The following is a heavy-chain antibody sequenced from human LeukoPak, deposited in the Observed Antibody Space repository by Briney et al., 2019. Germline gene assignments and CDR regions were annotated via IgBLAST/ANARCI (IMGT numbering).Heavy chain of an antibody. CDR3: ARHAHSHYYIDV. CDR1: GGSISGSSYY. J-gene: IGHJ6*03. V-gene: IGHV4-39*01. D-gene: IGHD2-15*01. CDR2: FYHSGNT. Sequence: TTSETLSLTCTVSGGSISGSSYYWGWIRQPPGKGLEWLGTFYHSGNTYYNPSLKSRLTISVDTSKNNFSLKLTSVTAADTAVYYCARHAHSHYYIDVWGKGTTATVSS.